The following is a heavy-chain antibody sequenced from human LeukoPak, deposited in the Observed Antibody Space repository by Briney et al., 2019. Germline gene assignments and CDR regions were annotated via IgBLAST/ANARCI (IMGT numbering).Heavy chain of an antibody. V-gene: IGHV3-21*01. J-gene: IGHJ3*02. D-gene: IGHD1-26*01. CDR1: GFTFSSNA. CDR2: ISTSSSYI. CDR3: ARGRQNSGSYSDAFDI. Sequence: PGGSLRLSCAASGFTFSSNAMHWVRQAPGKGLEWVSSISTSSSYIYYADSVKGRFTISRHNAKNSLCLQMNSLRAEDTAVYYCARGRQNSGSYSDAFDIWGQGTMVTVSS.